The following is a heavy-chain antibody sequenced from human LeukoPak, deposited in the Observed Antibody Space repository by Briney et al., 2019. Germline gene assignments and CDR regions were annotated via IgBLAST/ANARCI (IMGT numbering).Heavy chain of an antibody. V-gene: IGHV3-33*01. Sequence: GGSLRLSCVASGFTFKSYGMHWVRQAPGKGLEWVALIWYDGTNKYYVDSVKGRFTISRDNSKNTLYLQMNSLRADDTAVYYCARDRYGIRRDYFDYWGQGILVTVSS. D-gene: IGHD1-14*01. J-gene: IGHJ4*02. CDR2: IWYDGTNK. CDR3: ARDRYGIRRDYFDY. CDR1: GFTFKSYG.